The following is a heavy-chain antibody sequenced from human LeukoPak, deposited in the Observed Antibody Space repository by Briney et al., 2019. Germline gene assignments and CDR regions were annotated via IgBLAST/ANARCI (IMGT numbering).Heavy chain of an antibody. J-gene: IGHJ5*02. CDR2: THYSGST. CDR3: ARGQYSSSWYNWFDP. Sequence: SETLSLTCSVSGPSISNTIYYWAWVRQPPGKGLDWIGSTHYSGSTYYNPSLLSRVTISTDTSKNQFSLKLSSVTAADTAVYYCARGQYSSSWYNWFDPWGQGTLVTVSS. V-gene: IGHV4-39*07. CDR1: GPSISNTIYY. D-gene: IGHD6-13*01.